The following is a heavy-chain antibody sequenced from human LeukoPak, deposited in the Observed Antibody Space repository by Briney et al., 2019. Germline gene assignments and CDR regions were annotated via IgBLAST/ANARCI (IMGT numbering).Heavy chain of an antibody. J-gene: IGHJ3*02. Sequence: SETLSLTCTVSGGSISGYYWSWIRQPPGKGLEWIGYIYYSGSTNYNPSLKSRVTISVDTSKNQFSLKLSSVTAADTAVYYCASAEQPRPGAFDIWGQGTMVTVSS. CDR1: GGSISGYY. V-gene: IGHV4-59*01. CDR2: IYYSGST. CDR3: ASAEQPRPGAFDI. D-gene: IGHD6-13*01.